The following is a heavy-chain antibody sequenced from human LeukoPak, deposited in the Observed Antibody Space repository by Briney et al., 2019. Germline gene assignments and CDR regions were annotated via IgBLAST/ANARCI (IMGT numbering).Heavy chain of an antibody. Sequence: GGSLRLSSAPSGFTFSRHGMHWVRQAPGKGLEWVAIISNDGSRKYYAHSVEGRFTISRDNSKNTLYLQMNSLRAEDTAVYYCVRALASARGVYYYYYGMDVWGQGTTVTVSS. CDR2: ISNDGSRK. V-gene: IGHV3-30*03. CDR3: VRALASARGVYYYYYGMDV. J-gene: IGHJ6*02. D-gene: IGHD6-6*01. CDR1: GFTFSRHG.